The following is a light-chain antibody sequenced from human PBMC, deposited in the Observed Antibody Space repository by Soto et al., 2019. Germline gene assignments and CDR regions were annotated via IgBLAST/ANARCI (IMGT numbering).Light chain of an antibody. J-gene: IGKJ1*01. CDR3: QQYGSSPWT. Sequence: EIVLTQSPGTLSLSPGERATLSCRASQSVSNNYLAWYQQKPGQAPRLLIYGASNRATGIPDRFSGSGSGTDFTLAISGLEPEDYAVYYCQQYGSSPWTFGQGTKVDIK. CDR2: GAS. CDR1: QSVSNNY. V-gene: IGKV3-20*01.